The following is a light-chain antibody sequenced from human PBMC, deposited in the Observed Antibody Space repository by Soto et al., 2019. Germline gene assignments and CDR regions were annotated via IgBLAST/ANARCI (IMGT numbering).Light chain of an antibody. V-gene: IGLV2-8*01. CDR2: EVV. CDR3: SSYRTGSRV. CDR1: KNDIGVYDF. J-gene: IGLJ2*01. Sequence: QSVLTQPPSASGSPGQSVTISCTGTKNDIGVYDFVSWYQHHPGKAPRLIIYEVVQRPSGVPDRFSGSKSGNTASLTVSGLQAADEADYYCSSYRTGSRVFGGGTKLTVL.